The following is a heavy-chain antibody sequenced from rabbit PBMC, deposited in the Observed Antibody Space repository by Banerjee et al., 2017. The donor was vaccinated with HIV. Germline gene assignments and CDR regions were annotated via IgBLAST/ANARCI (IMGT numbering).Heavy chain of an antibody. J-gene: IGHJ4*01. V-gene: IGHV1S45*01. Sequence: QQQLEESGGGLVKPGGTLTLTCKASGIDFSSYYYMCWVRQAPGKGLEWLGCFHTGIGIPYYPNWAKGRFTISKTSSTTVTLQMSSLTAADTATYFCARYAYGYVGYNLWGPGTLVTVS. CDR1: GIDFSSYYY. CDR3: ARYAYGYVGYNL. D-gene: IGHD6-1*01. CDR2: FHTGIGIP.